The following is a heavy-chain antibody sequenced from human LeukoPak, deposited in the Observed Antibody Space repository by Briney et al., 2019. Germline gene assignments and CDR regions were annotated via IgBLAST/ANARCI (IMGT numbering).Heavy chain of an antibody. CDR2: FDPEDGET. CDR3: ATDTLYGSYFDY. V-gene: IGHV1-24*01. D-gene: IGHD1-26*01. Sequence: ASVKVSFKVSGYTLTELSMHWVRQAPGKGLEWMGGFDPEDGETIYAQKFQGRVTMTEDTSTDTAYMELSSLRSEDTAVYYCATDTLYGSYFDYWGQGTLVTVSS. CDR1: GYTLTELS. J-gene: IGHJ4*02.